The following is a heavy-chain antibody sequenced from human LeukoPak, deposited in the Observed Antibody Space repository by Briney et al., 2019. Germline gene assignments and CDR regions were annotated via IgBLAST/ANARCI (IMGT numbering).Heavy chain of an antibody. Sequence: ASVKVSCKASGYTFIGYSMHWVRQAPGQGLEWTGWINPNSGVTNYAQKFQGRVTMTRDTSISTAYMEVSRLRSDDTAVYYCARAGIAATGSLYFDLWGRGTLVIVSS. D-gene: IGHD6-13*01. V-gene: IGHV1-2*02. J-gene: IGHJ2*01. CDR2: INPNSGVT. CDR3: ARAGIAATGSLYFDL. CDR1: GYTFIGYS.